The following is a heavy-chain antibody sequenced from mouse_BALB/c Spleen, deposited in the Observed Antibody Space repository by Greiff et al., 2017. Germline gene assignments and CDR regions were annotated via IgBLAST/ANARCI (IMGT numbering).Heavy chain of an antibody. CDR1: GLSLTSYG. CDR2: IWSGGST. Sequence: QVQLQQSGPGLVQPSQSLSITCTVSGLSLTSYGVHWVRQSPGKGLEWLGVIWSGGSTDYNAAFISRLSISKDNSKSQVFFKMNSLQADDTAIYYCARRGTPYAMDYWGQGTSVTVSS. J-gene: IGHJ4*01. V-gene: IGHV2-4-1*01. CDR3: ARRGTPYAMDY. D-gene: IGHD2-14*01.